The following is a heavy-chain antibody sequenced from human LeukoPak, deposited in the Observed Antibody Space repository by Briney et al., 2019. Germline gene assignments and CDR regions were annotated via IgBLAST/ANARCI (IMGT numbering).Heavy chain of an antibody. D-gene: IGHD4-17*01. CDR3: ARDRSGTTVTAIDY. CDR2: IWYDGSNK. Sequence: PGGSLRLSCAASGFTFSSYGMHWVRQAPGKGREWVAGIWYDGSNKYYADSVKGRFTISRDNSKNTLYLQINSLRAEDTAVYYCARDRSGTTVTAIDYWGQGTMVTVSS. CDR1: GFTFSSYG. J-gene: IGHJ4*02. V-gene: IGHV3-33*01.